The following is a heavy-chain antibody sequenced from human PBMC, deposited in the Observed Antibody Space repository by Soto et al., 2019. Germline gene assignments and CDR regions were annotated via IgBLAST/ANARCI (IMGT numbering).Heavy chain of an antibody. Sequence: GGSLRLSCAASGFTFSSDGMHCVRQAPGKGLEWVALIWYDGSNKYYADSVKGRFTISRDNSKNTLYLQMNSLRAEDTAMYYCARDGYYYGMDVWGQGTTVTVSS. CDR2: IWYDGSNK. J-gene: IGHJ6*02. CDR3: ARDGYYYGMDV. CDR1: GFTFSSDG. V-gene: IGHV3-33*01.